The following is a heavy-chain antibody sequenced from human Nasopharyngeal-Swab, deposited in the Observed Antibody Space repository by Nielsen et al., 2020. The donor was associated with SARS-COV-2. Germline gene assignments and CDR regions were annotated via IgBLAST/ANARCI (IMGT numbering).Heavy chain of an antibody. CDR3: ARAGAQLPEYYFDY. Sequence: VRQMPGKGLEWIGYIYYSGSTYYNPSLKSRVTISVDTSKNQFSLKLSSVTAADTAVYYCARAGAQLPEYYFDYWGQGTLVTVSS. CDR2: IYYSGST. V-gene: IGHV4-31*02. D-gene: IGHD1-7*01. J-gene: IGHJ4*02.